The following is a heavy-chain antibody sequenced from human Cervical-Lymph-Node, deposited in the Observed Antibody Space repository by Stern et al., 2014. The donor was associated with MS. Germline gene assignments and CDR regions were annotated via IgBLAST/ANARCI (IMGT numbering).Heavy chain of an antibody. J-gene: IGHJ4*02. D-gene: IGHD3-10*01. CDR2: SDSEDGEA. V-gene: IGHV1-24*01. CDR1: GHTLTEFS. CDR3: ATSPGHRGHDY. Sequence: QVQLVQSGAEVRKPGASGKVSCKVFGHTLTEFSMHRVRRAPGKGLGGVGASDSEDGEAVYAEKFQGRITMTDDPSTATAYMELSSLKSEDTAVYYCATSPGHRGHDYWGQGTLVTVSS.